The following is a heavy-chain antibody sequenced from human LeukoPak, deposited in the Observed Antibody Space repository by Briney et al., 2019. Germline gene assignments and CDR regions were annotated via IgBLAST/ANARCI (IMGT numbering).Heavy chain of an antibody. CDR2: ITSSSSTI. V-gene: IGHV3-48*02. J-gene: IGHJ3*02. CDR1: GFTFSSYA. CDR3: ARGPYGDYVDAFDI. D-gene: IGHD4-17*01. Sequence: GGSLRLSCAASGFTFSSYAMHWVRQAPGKGLEWLSYITSSSSTIYYADSVKGRFTISRDNAKNSLYLQMNSLRDEDTAVYYCARGPYGDYVDAFDIWGQGTMVTASS.